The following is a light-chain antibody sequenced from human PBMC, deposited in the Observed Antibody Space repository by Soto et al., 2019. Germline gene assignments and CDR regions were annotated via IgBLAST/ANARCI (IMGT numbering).Light chain of an antibody. J-gene: IGLJ1*01. CDR1: SSNIGAGYD. Sequence: QSVLTQPPSVSGAPGQRVTISCTGSSSNIGAGYDVHWYQQLPGTAPKLLIYANSNRPSGVPERFSTSKSGTSASLVITGLQAEDDADYYCQSYDSSLTGFDVFGTGTKVTVL. CDR3: QSYDSSLTGFDV. V-gene: IGLV1-40*01. CDR2: ANS.